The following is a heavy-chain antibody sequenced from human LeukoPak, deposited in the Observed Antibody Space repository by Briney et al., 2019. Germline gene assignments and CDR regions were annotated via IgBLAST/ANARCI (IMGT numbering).Heavy chain of an antibody. V-gene: IGHV3-30*18. CDR2: ISHDGSNK. CDR3: AKRKVATEYYFDY. D-gene: IGHD1-26*01. CDR1: GFTFSTYA. Sequence: PGRSLRLSCAASGFTFSTYAMHWVRQAPGKGLEWVAFISHDGSNKYYADSVKGRFTISRDNSKNTVYMQMNSLRAEDTAVYYCAKRKVATEYYFDYWGQGTLVTVSS. J-gene: IGHJ4*02.